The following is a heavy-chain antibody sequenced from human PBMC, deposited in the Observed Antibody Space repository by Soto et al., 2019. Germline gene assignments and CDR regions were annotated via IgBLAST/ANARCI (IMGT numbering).Heavy chain of an antibody. CDR3: ARDGLWSGYPYYFDY. Sequence: GGSLRLSCAASGFTFSSYSMNWVRQAPGKGLEWVSSISSSSSYIYYADSVKGRFTISRDNAKNSLYLQMNSLRAEDTAVYYCARDGLWSGYPYYFDYWGQGTLVTVSS. V-gene: IGHV3-21*01. CDR1: GFTFSSYS. CDR2: ISSSSSYI. D-gene: IGHD3-3*01. J-gene: IGHJ4*02.